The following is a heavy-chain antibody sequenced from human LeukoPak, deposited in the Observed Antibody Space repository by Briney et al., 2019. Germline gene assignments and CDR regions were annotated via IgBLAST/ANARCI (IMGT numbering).Heavy chain of an antibody. D-gene: IGHD3-22*01. CDR2: INHSGST. CDR3: ARRVVVITKWFDP. CDR1: GASFSGYY. J-gene: IGHJ5*02. Sequence: SETLSLTCAVYGASFSGYYWSWIRQSPGKGLEWIGEINHSGSTNYNPSLKSRVTISVDTSKNQFSLKLSSVTAADTAVYYCARRVVVITKWFDPWGQGTLVTVSS. V-gene: IGHV4-34*01.